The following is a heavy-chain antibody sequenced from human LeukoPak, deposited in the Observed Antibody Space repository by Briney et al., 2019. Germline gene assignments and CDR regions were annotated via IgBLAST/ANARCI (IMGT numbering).Heavy chain of an antibody. D-gene: IGHD6-13*01. CDR3: ARGNPPGIAAAGAFDY. Sequence: PSETLSLTRTVSGGSISSGGYYWSWIRQHPGKGLEWIGYIYYSGSTYYNPSLKSRVTISVDTSKNQFSLKLSSVTAADTAVYYCARGNPPGIAAAGAFDYWGQGTLVTVSS. CDR1: GGSISSGGYY. CDR2: IYYSGST. V-gene: IGHV4-31*03. J-gene: IGHJ4*02.